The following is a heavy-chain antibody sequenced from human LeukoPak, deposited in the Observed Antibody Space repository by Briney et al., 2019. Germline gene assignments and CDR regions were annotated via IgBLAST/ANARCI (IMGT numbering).Heavy chain of an antibody. CDR1: GGSISNYY. CDR3: ARGNYYDSRNAFDI. V-gene: IGHV4-59*01. D-gene: IGHD3-22*01. J-gene: IGHJ3*02. CDR2: LHYTGST. Sequence: SETLSLTCTVSGGSISNYYWNWIRQPPGKGLEWIGYLHYTGSTTYNPSLKSRVTISVDMSKNQFSLNLSSVTAADTAVYYCARGNYYDSRNAFDIWGQGTKVTVSS.